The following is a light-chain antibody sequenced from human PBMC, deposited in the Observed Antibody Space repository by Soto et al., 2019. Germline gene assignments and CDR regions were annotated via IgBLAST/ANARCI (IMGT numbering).Light chain of an antibody. CDR3: HQYGSSQFS. V-gene: IGKV3-20*01. CDR2: DTS. Sequence: EIVLMQSPGTLSFSPGEGATLSCRASQSVNTNYLAWYQQKPGQAPTVLIFDTSRRATGVPDRFSGSGYGTDFTLTISRLEPDDFAVYYCHQYGSSQFSFGPGTKVNIK. CDR1: QSVNTNY. J-gene: IGKJ3*01.